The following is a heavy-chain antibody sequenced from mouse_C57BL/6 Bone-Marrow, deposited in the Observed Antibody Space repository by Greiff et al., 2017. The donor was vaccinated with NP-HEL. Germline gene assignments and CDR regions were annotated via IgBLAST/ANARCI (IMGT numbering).Heavy chain of an antibody. CDR2: INPSNGGT. J-gene: IGHJ1*03. CDR1: GYTFTSYW. CDR3: ARSLYGSSYDWYFEV. D-gene: IGHD1-1*01. Sequence: QVQLQQPGTELVKPGASVKLSCKASGYTFTSYWMHWVKQRPGQGLEWIGNINPSNGGTNYNEKFKSKATLTVDKSSSTAYMQLSSLTSEDSAVYYCARSLYGSSYDWYFEVWGTGTTVTVSS. V-gene: IGHV1-53*01.